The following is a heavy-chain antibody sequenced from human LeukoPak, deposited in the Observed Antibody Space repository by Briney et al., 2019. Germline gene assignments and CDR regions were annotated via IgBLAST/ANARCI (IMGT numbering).Heavy chain of an antibody. D-gene: IGHD5-12*01. CDR2: INPGYSDI. J-gene: IGHJ4*02. V-gene: IGHV5-51*01. CDR3: ARHDKGYSGYVTLDY. Sequence: GESLKISCKGSGYSFTSYWIGWVRQMPGKGLEWMGIINPGYSDIRYSPSFQGQVTISADKSISTAYLQWSSLKASDTAIYYCARHDKGYSGYVTLDYWGQGPLVTVSS. CDR1: GYSFTSYW.